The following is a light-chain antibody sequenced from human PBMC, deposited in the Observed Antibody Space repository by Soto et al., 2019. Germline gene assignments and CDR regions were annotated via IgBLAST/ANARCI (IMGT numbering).Light chain of an antibody. J-gene: IGKJ1*01. CDR3: EQYGSSPRT. CDR2: GIS. V-gene: IGKV3-20*01. CDR1: QTVSSIY. Sequence: EIVLTQSPGILALSPGERATLSCRASQTVSSIYLAWYQQKPGQAPRLLIYGISTRATGIPDRFSGSGSGTDFTLTISRLEPEDFAVYYCEQYGSSPRTFGQGTQV.